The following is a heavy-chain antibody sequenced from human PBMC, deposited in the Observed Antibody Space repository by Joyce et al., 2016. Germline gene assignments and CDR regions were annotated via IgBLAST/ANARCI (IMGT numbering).Heavy chain of an antibody. CDR1: GFTFSSYG. J-gene: IGHJ4*02. CDR2: ISYDRSNE. V-gene: IGHV3-30*18. Sequence: QVQLVESGGGVVQPGRSLRLSCAASGFTFSSYGMHWVRQAPGKGLELVAFISYDRSNEYYGDSVKGRFTISKDNSKNTLYLQMNSLRAEDTAVYYCAKDGTGTTNYFDSWGQGTLVTVSS. D-gene: IGHD1-1*01. CDR3: AKDGTGTTNYFDS.